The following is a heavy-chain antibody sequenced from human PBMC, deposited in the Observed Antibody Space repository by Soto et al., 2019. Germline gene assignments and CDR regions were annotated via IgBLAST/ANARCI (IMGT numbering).Heavy chain of an antibody. D-gene: IGHD1-1*01. J-gene: IGHJ6*02. V-gene: IGHV3-30-3*01. CDR3: ARAGKRRAYYYYYGMEV. Sequence: GGSLRLSCAASVFTFSSYAMHLVRQSPGKGLEWVAVISYDGSNKYYADSVKGRFTISRDNSKNTLYLKMKSLRAEDTAVDYCARAGKRRAYYYYYGMEVWGQGTTVTVSS. CDR2: ISYDGSNK. CDR1: VFTFSSYA.